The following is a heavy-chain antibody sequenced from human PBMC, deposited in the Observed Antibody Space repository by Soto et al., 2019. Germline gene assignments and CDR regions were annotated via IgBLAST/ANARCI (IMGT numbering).Heavy chain of an antibody. CDR2: IKQDGSEK. D-gene: IGHD6-13*01. CDR3: ARVGAAGGYGMDV. Sequence: GGSLRLSCAASGFTFSSYWMSWVRQAPGKGLEWVANIKQDGSEKYYVDSVKGRFTISRDNAKNSLYLQMNSLRAEDPAVFYCARVGAAGGYGMDVWGQGTTVTVSS. CDR1: GFTFSSYW. V-gene: IGHV3-7*01. J-gene: IGHJ6*02.